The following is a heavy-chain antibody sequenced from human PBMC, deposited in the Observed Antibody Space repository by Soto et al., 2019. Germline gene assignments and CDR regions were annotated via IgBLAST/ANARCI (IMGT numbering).Heavy chain of an antibody. CDR2: ISWNGNST. CDR3: AKISVAGLAH. CDR1: GFTFDDYA. Sequence: VQLVESGGGLVQPGRSLRLSCAASGFTFDDYAMHWVRQAPGKGLEWVSGISWNGNSTGSADSVKGRFTISRDNAKNSISLQMNSLRAEDTALYYCAKISVAGLAHWGQGTLVTVSS. J-gene: IGHJ5*02. D-gene: IGHD6-19*01. V-gene: IGHV3-9*01.